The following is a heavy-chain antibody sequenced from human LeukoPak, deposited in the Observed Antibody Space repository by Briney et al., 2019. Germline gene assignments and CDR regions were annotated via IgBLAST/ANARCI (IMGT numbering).Heavy chain of an antibody. CDR1: GFTLGSYA. Sequence: GGSLRLSCAASGFTLGSYAMSWVRQAPGKGLEWVSAISDTGNTYHADSVKGRFTISRDSSKNTLFLQMNRLRPEDAAVYYCAKAPVTTCRGAFCYPFDYWGLGTLVTVSS. J-gene: IGHJ4*02. CDR2: ISDTGNT. CDR3: AKAPVTTCRGAFCYPFDY. D-gene: IGHD2-15*01. V-gene: IGHV3-23*01.